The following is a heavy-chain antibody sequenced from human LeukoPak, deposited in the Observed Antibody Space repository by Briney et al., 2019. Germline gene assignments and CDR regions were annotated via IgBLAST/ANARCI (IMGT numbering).Heavy chain of an antibody. Sequence: AASVKVSCKASGYTFTSYDINWVRQATGQGLEWMGWMNPNSGNTGYAQKFQGRVTVTRNTSISTAYMELSSLRSEDTAVYYCARRDYYDSSGYYVWYFDYWGQGTLVTVSS. J-gene: IGHJ4*02. CDR1: GYTFTSYD. CDR2: MNPNSGNT. V-gene: IGHV1-8*01. D-gene: IGHD3-22*01. CDR3: ARRDYYDSSGYYVWYFDY.